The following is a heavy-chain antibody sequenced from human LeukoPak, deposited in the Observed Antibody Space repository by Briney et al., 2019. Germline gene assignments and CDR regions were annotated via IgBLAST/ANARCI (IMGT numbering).Heavy chain of an antibody. CDR1: GFTFSSYG. D-gene: IGHD1/OR15-1a*01. J-gene: IGHJ4*02. V-gene: IGHV3-30*02. Sequence: PGGSLRLSCAASGFTFSSYGIHWVRQAPGKGLEWVALIRYDGSNKYYADSVKGRFTISRDNSKSTLYLQMNSLRTEDTAVYYCAKDRGNSTQEIDYWGQGTPVTVSS. CDR3: AKDRGNSTQEIDY. CDR2: IRYDGSNK.